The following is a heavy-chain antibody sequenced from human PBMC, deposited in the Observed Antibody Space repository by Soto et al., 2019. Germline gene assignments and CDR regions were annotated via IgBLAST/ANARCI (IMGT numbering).Heavy chain of an antibody. D-gene: IGHD5-12*01. V-gene: IGHV3-11*06. CDR1: GFTFSDYY. CDR3: ARDRGGSDRLYSYHGMEV. J-gene: IGHJ6*02. CDR2: ISSSSGST. Sequence: NPVGSLRLSCAASGFTFSDYYMSWIRQAPGKGLEYISYISSSSGSTNYADSVKGRFTISRDNAKNSLYLQMSSLRAEDTAVYYCARDRGGSDRLYSYHGMEVWGQGTTVTVSS.